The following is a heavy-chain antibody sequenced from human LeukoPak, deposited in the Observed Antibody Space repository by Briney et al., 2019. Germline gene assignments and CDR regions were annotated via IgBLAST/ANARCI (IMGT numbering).Heavy chain of an antibody. CDR2: ISGSGGST. CDR1: GFTFSSYS. V-gene: IGHV3-23*01. Sequence: GGSLRLSCAASGFTFSSYSMNWVRKAPGKGLEWVSAISGSGGSTYYADSVKGRFTISRDNSKNTVYLQMNSLRAEDTAVYYCAKDLGDYEDYWGQGTLVTVSS. J-gene: IGHJ4*02. D-gene: IGHD4-17*01. CDR3: AKDLGDYEDY.